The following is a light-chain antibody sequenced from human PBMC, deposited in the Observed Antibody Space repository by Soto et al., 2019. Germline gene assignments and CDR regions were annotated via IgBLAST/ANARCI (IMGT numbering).Light chain of an antibody. Sequence: DIQMTQSASTLSASVGDRFTMAFRSRQGISGWLAWYQQKAGKAPRLLIFDASSLMSGVPSRFSGSGYGTEFTLTINRLQPDDSATYYCQQYDSFSVWTFGQGTKVDIK. CDR2: DAS. CDR1: QGISGW. V-gene: IGKV1-5*01. J-gene: IGKJ1*01. CDR3: QQYDSFSVWT.